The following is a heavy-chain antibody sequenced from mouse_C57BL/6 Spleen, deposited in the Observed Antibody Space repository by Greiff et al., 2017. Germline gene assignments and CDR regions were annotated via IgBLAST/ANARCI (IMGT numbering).Heavy chain of an antibody. V-gene: IGHV5-17*01. J-gene: IGHJ4*01. D-gene: IGHD1-1*01. CDR3: ARYYGSAMDY. CDR1: GFTFSDYG. CDR2: ISSGSSTI. Sequence: EVMLVESGGGLVKPGGSLKLSCAASGFTFSDYGMHWVRQAPEKGLEWVAYISSGSSTIYYADTVKGRFTISRDNAKNTLFLQMTSLRSEDTAMYYCARYYGSAMDYWGQGTSVTVSS.